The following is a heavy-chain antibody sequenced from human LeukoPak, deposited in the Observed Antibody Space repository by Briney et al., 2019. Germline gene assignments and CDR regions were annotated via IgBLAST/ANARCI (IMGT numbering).Heavy chain of an antibody. CDR2: ISSSSSYI. V-gene: IGHV3-21*04. D-gene: IGHD5-18*01. Sequence: PGGSLRLSCAASGFTFSSYSMNWVRQAPGKGLEWVSSISSSSSYIYYADSVKGRFTISRDNAKNSLYLQMNSLRAEDTAVYYCAKEDTAGITPVLDYWGQGTLVTVSS. CDR1: GFTFSSYS. CDR3: AKEDTAGITPVLDY. J-gene: IGHJ4*02.